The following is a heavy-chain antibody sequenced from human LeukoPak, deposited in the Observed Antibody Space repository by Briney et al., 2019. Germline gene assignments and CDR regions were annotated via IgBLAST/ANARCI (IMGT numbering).Heavy chain of an antibody. V-gene: IGHV3-21*01. Sequence: GGSLRLSCAASGFTFSRYSMNWVRQAPGKGLEWVSSISSSSSYIYYADSVKGRFTISRDNAKNSLYLQMNSLRAEDTAVYYCARDFASITMVRGVIRYNWFDPWGQGTLVTVSS. CDR1: GFTFSRYS. J-gene: IGHJ5*02. CDR2: ISSSSSYI. D-gene: IGHD3-10*01. CDR3: ARDFASITMVRGVIRYNWFDP.